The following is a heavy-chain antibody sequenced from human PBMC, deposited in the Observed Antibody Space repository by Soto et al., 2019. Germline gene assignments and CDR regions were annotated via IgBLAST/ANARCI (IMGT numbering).Heavy chain of an antibody. J-gene: IGHJ4*02. CDR2: IVPSQSYF. D-gene: IGHD3-16*01. Sequence: EALKISFHGLGYRLTTLWINWVPPMPGEGVEWMGGIVPSQSYFNYNPSFQGHVTISADKSTSKAYLQWNSLEASDTAIYYCAVFRSIGFGDGRLDYWGPGTLVTVSS. CDR3: AVFRSIGFGDGRLDY. V-gene: IGHV5-10-1*01. CDR1: GYRLTTLW.